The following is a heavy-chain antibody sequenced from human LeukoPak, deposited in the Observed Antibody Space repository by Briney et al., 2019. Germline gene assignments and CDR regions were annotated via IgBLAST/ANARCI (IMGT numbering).Heavy chain of an antibody. CDR3: ARMDDYDAFDI. CDR2: IYYSGST. J-gene: IGHJ3*02. D-gene: IGHD1-1*01. CDR1: GGSISSSSYY. Sequence: SETLSLTCTVSGGSISSSSYYWGWIRQPPGKGLEWIGSIYYSGSTYYNPSLKSRITISVDTSKKQFSLTLNSVTAADTAVYYCARMDDYDAFDIWGQGTMVTVSS. V-gene: IGHV4-39*07.